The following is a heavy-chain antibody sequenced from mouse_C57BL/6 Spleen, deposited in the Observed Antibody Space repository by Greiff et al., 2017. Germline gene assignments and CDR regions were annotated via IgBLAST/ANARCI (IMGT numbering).Heavy chain of an antibody. V-gene: IGHV5-12*01. CDR2: ISNGGGST. CDR3: ARPLPSYAMDY. J-gene: IGHJ4*01. CDR1: GFTFSDYY. Sequence: EVKLVESGGGLVQPGGSLKLSCAASGFTFSDYYMYWVRQTPEKRLEWVAYISNGGGSTYYPDTVKGRFTISRDNAKTTRDPQMSRLKSEDTAMYYCARPLPSYAMDYWGQGTSGTVSS.